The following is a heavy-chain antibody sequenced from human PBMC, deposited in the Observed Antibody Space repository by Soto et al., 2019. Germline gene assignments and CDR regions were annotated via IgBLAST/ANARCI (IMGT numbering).Heavy chain of an antibody. CDR2: IYSGGNS. Sequence: PGGSLRLSCTTSGFTVSSSHMSWVRQAPGKGLDWVSVIYSGGNSYYAVSVQGRFTISRDNSKNTVYLQMNSLRAEDTAVYYCARRNGQGTSIPIDYWGQGTLVTVSS. CDR1: GFTVSSSH. V-gene: IGHV3-53*01. CDR3: ARRNGQGTSIPIDY. D-gene: IGHD2-21*01. J-gene: IGHJ4*02.